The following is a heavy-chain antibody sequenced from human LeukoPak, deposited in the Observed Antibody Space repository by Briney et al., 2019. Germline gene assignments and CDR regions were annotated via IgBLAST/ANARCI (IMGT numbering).Heavy chain of an antibody. CDR1: GGSISSYY. J-gene: IGHJ3*02. D-gene: IGHD1-26*01. CDR3: ARSGMDSGSYYAGLGAFDI. CDR2: IYYSGST. V-gene: IGHV4-59*01. Sequence: SETLSLTCTVSGGSISSYYWSWIRQPPGKGLEWIGYIYYSGSTNYNPSLKSRVTIPVDTSKNQFSLKLSSVTAADTAVYYCARSGMDSGSYYAGLGAFDIWGQGTMVTVSS.